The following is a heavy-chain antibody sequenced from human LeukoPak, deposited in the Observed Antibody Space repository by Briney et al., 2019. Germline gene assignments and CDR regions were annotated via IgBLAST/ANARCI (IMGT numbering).Heavy chain of an antibody. Sequence: GGSLRLSCAASGFTVSSNFMGWVRQAPGKGLEWVSVIYSGGSTYYADSVKGRFTISRDNSKSTLYLQMKSLAAEDTAVYYCARLDGPTVTSFDYWGQGTLVTVSS. CDR1: GFTVSSNF. D-gene: IGHD4-17*01. CDR2: IYSGGST. J-gene: IGHJ4*02. CDR3: ARLDGPTVTSFDY. V-gene: IGHV3-53*01.